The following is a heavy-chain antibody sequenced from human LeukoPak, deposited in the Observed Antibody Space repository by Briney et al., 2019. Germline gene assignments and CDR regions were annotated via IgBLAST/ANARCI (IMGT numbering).Heavy chain of an antibody. V-gene: IGHV4-39*07. Sequence: PSETLSLTCTVSGGSISSSVYYWGWIRQPPGKGLEWIGEINHSGSTNYNPSLKSRVTISVDTSKNQFSLKLSSVTAADTAVYYCAREQDGGSYPAYYFDYWGQGTLVTVSS. D-gene: IGHD1-26*01. CDR3: AREQDGGSYPAYYFDY. CDR2: INHSGST. CDR1: GGSISSSVYY. J-gene: IGHJ4*02.